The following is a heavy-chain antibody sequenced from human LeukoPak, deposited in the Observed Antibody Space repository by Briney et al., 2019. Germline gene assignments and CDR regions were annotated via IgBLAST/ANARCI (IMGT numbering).Heavy chain of an antibody. Sequence: PSETLSLTCNVSGGSISSYSWSWIRQPPGKGLEWIGYIYYSGSTNYNPSLKSRVTISVDTSKNQFSLKLSSVTAADTAVYYCARETSQKGAHYMDVWGKGTTVTISS. CDR1: GGSISSYS. CDR2: IYYSGST. J-gene: IGHJ6*03. D-gene: IGHD3-16*01. V-gene: IGHV4-59*01. CDR3: ARETSQKGAHYMDV.